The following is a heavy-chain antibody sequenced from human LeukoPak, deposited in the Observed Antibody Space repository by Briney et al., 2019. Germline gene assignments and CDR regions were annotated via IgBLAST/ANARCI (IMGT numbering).Heavy chain of an antibody. CDR1: GFTFSSYS. V-gene: IGHV3-21*01. CDR2: ISSSSSYI. D-gene: IGHD5-18*01. Sequence: GGSLRLSCAASGFTFSSYSMNWVRQAPGKGLEWVSSISSSSSYIYYADSVKGRFTISRDNAKNSLYLQMNSLRAEDTAVYYCARDQADTAMVPPYFDYWGPGTLVTVSS. J-gene: IGHJ4*02. CDR3: ARDQADTAMVPPYFDY.